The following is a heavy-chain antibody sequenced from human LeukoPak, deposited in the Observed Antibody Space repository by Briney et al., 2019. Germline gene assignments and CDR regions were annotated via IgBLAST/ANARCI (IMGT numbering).Heavy chain of an antibody. CDR1: GFTFSSYG. Sequence: GGSLRLSCAASGFTFSSYGMHWVRQAPGKGLEWVACIRYDGSNKYYADSVKGRFTISRDNSKNTLYLQMNSLRAEDTAVYYCAREYSSRWYGENYFYHYGMDVWGQGTTVTVSS. CDR3: AREYSSRWYGENYFYHYGMDV. V-gene: IGHV3-30*02. J-gene: IGHJ6*02. D-gene: IGHD6-13*01. CDR2: IRYDGSNK.